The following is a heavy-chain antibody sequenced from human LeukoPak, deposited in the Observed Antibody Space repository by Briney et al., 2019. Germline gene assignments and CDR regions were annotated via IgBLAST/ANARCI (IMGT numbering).Heavy chain of an antibody. CDR2: ISSSGSTI. J-gene: IGHJ4*02. V-gene: IGHV3-48*03. CDR3: ARQAYGDHGDY. D-gene: IGHD4-17*01. CDR1: GFTFSSYE. Sequence: GGSLRLSCAASGFTFSSYEMNWVRQAPGKGLEWVSYISSSGSTIYYADSVKGRFTISRDNAKNSLYLQMNSLRAKDTAVYYCARQAYGDHGDYWGQGTLVTVSS.